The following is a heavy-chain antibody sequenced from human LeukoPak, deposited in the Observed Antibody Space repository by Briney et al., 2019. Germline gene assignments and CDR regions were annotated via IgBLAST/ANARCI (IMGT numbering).Heavy chain of an antibody. CDR3: ARDALGIGFDP. J-gene: IGHJ5*02. V-gene: IGHV4-59*01. CDR2: IYYSGST. Sequence: PSETLSLTCAVYGGSFSGYYWSWIRQPPGKGLEWIGYIYYSGSTNYNPSLKSRVTISVDTSKNQFSLKLSSVTAADTAVYYCARDALGIGFDPWGQGTLVTVSS. D-gene: IGHD1-14*01. CDR1: GGSFSGYY.